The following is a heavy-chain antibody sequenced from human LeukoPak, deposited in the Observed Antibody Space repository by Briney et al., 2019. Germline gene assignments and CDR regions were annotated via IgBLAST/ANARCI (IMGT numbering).Heavy chain of an antibody. CDR1: GGSISSGDYY. CDR3: ARLMITFGGVIAPFDY. D-gene: IGHD3-16*02. Sequence: PSQTLSLTCTVSGGSISSGDYYWSWIRQPPGKGLEWIGYIYYSGSTYYNPSLKSRVTISVDTSKNHFSLKLSSVTAADTAVYYCARLMITFGGVIAPFDYWGQGTLVTVSS. CDR2: IYYSGST. V-gene: IGHV4-30-4*08. J-gene: IGHJ4*02.